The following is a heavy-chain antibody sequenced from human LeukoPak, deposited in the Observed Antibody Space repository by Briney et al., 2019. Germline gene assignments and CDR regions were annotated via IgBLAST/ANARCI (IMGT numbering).Heavy chain of an antibody. CDR3: ARDFYGSGTSVY. CDR1: GFTFTYYT. D-gene: IGHD3-10*01. V-gene: IGHV3-21*01. CDR2: ISGDSAYM. J-gene: IGHJ4*02. Sequence: GGSLRLSCAASGFTFTYYTMNWVGQAPGKGLEWVSSISGDSAYMYYADSVKGRFTISRDNAKNSLYLQMNSLRVEDTAVYYCARDFYGSGTSVYWGQGILVTVSS.